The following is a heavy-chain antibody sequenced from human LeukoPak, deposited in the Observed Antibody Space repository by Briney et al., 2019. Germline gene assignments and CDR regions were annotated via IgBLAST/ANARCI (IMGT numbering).Heavy chain of an antibody. V-gene: IGHV1-69*04. CDR2: IILILDIA. Sequence: SVKVSCKTFGGTFNNYIISWVRQAPGQGLEWVGTIILILDIANYAQKFQGRVAITADTSTSTAYMELSDLGSEDTAVYFCAREPEGLTTESHWGQGTLVTVSS. D-gene: IGHD1-14*01. CDR3: AREPEGLTTESH. CDR1: GGTFNNYI. J-gene: IGHJ4*02.